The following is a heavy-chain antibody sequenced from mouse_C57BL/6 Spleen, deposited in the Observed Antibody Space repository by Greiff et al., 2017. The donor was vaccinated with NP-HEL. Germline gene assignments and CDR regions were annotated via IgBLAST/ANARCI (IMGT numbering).Heavy chain of an antibody. V-gene: IGHV1-4*01. CDR2: INPSSGFT. CDR1: GYTFTSYT. J-gene: IGHJ4*01. Sequence: VQLQQSGAELARPGASVKMSCKASGYTFTSYTMHWVKQRPGQGLEWIGYINPSSGFTKYNQKFKDKATLTADKSSSTAYMQLSSLTSEDSAVYYCARSDGSSYDYAMDYGGQGTSVTVSS. D-gene: IGHD1-1*01. CDR3: ARSDGSSYDYAMDY.